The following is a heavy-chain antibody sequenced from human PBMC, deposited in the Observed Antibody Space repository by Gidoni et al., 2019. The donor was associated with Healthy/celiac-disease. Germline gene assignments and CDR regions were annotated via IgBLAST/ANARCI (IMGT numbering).Heavy chain of an antibody. D-gene: IGHD2-2*01. V-gene: IGHV3-30*18. Sequence: QVQLVESGGGVVQPGRSLRLSCAASGFTFSSYGMHWVRQAPGKGLEWVAVISYDGSNKYYADSVKGRFTISRDNSKNTLYLQMNSLRAEDTAVYYCAKEGPASRTHFDYWGQGTLVTVSS. CDR2: ISYDGSNK. CDR1: GFTFSSYG. J-gene: IGHJ4*02. CDR3: AKEGPASRTHFDY.